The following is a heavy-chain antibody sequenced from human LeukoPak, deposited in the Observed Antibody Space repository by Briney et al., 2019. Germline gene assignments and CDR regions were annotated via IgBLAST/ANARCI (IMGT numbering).Heavy chain of an antibody. CDR3: AKDYRYYDSGSHMDV. CDR2: IRYDGSNK. J-gene: IGHJ6*03. CDR1: GLTFSSYG. D-gene: IGHD3-10*01. V-gene: IGHV3-30*02. Sequence: GGSLRLSCAASGLTFSSYGMHWVRQAPGKGLEWVAFIRYDGSNKYYADSVKGRFTISRDNSKNTLYLQMNSLRAEDTAVYYCAKDYRYYDSGSHMDVWGKGTTVTISS.